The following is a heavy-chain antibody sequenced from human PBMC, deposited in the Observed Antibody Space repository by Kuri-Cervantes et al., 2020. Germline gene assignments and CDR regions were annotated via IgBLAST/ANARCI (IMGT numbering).Heavy chain of an antibody. D-gene: IGHD4-17*01. CDR2: ISYDGSNK. CDR3: AKRNDYGDYGDHYYYYYGMDV. V-gene: IGHV3-30*18. J-gene: IGHJ6*02. CDR1: GGSFSDYY. Sequence: LSLTCAVYGGSFSDYYMSWIRQAPGKGLEWVAVISYDGSNKYYADSVKGRFTISRDNSKNTLYLQMNSLRAEDTAVYYCAKRNDYGDYGDHYYYYYGMDVWGQGTTVTVSS.